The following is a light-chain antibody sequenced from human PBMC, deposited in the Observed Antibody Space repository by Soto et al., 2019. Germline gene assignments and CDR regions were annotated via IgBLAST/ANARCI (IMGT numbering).Light chain of an antibody. CDR3: KHYIDWVT. J-gene: IGKJ5*01. V-gene: IGKV3D-15*01. Sequence: EIVMTQSQATLSVSPGERVTLSCRASQSVSSNLAWYQQKTGQAPRLLIYGASTRATGIPARFSGSGSGTEFTLTISSLQSEDFAVYYCKHYIDWVTFGQGPRLEIK. CDR2: GAS. CDR1: QSVSSN.